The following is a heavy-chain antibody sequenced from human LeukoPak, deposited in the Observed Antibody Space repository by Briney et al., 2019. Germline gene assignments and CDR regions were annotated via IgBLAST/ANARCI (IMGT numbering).Heavy chain of an antibody. CDR3: AREEYGSGSYYRASFDY. Sequence: GGSLRLSCAASGFTFSSYWMHWVRQAPGKGLVWVSRINSDGSSTSYADSVKGRFTISRDNAKNTLYLQMNSLRAEDTAVYYCAREEYGSGSYYRASFDYWGQGTLVTVSS. CDR2: INSDGSST. CDR1: GFTFSSYW. V-gene: IGHV3-74*01. D-gene: IGHD3-10*01. J-gene: IGHJ4*02.